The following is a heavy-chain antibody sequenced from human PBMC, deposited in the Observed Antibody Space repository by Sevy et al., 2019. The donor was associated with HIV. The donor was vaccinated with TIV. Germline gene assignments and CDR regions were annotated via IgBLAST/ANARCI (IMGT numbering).Heavy chain of an antibody. Sequence: SETLSLTFAVYGGSFSGYYWSWIRQPPGKGLEWIGEINHSGSTNYNPSLKSRVTISVDTSKNQFSLKLSSVTAADTAVYYCARVGGAWVTYYFDYWGQGTLVTVSS. CDR3: ARVGGAWVTYYFDY. V-gene: IGHV4-34*01. CDR2: INHSGST. J-gene: IGHJ4*02. D-gene: IGHD5-18*01. CDR1: GGSFSGYY.